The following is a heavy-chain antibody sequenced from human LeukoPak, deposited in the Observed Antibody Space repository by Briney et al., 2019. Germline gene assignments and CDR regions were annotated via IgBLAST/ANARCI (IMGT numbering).Heavy chain of an antibody. V-gene: IGHV3-30*18. CDR2: IYNDGSNS. Sequence: PGGSLRLSCAASGVTFKNYGMHWGREAPGEGLEWLAVIYNDGSNSLYADSVKGRFTISRDNSKNTVYLQVSSLRVEDTAVYYCAKDLSRTYYSLLDLWGQGTLVIVSS. D-gene: IGHD2-21*01. CDR1: GVTFKNYG. J-gene: IGHJ5*02. CDR3: AKDLSRTYYSLLDL.